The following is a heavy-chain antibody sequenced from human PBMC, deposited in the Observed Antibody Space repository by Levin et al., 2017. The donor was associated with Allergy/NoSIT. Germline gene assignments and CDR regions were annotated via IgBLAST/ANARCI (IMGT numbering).Heavy chain of an antibody. Sequence: ESLKISCKVSGYTLTELSMHWVRQAPGKGLEWMGGFDPEDGETIYAQKFQGRVTMTEDTSTDTAYMELSSLRSEDTAVYYCATGRGRWFGDWEFVYWGQGTLVTVSS. CDR3: ATGRGRWFGDWEFVY. CDR1: GYTLTELS. D-gene: IGHD3-10*01. J-gene: IGHJ4*02. V-gene: IGHV1-24*01. CDR2: FDPEDGET.